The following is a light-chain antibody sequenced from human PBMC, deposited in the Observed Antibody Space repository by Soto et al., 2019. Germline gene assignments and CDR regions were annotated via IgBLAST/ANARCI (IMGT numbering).Light chain of an antibody. J-gene: IGLJ3*02. CDR3: GTWDSSLSAWV. V-gene: IGLV1-51*02. Sequence: QGVVTQPPSVSAAPGQKVTISCSGSSSNIGNNYVSWYQQLPGTAPKLLIYENNKRPSGIPDRFSGSKSGTSATLGITGLQTGDEADYYCGTWDSSLSAWVFGGGTQLTVL. CDR2: ENN. CDR1: SSNIGNNY.